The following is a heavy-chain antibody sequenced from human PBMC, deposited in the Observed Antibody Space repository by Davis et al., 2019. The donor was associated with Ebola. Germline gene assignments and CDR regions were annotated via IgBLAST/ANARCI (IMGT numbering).Heavy chain of an antibody. CDR1: GFTFDDYA. CDR2: ISWNSGSI. Sequence: SLKISCAASGFTFDDYAMHWVRQAPGKGLEWVSGISWNSGSIGYADSVKGRFTISRDNAKNSLYLQMNSLRAEDTALYYCAKGARWELLYYYYYGMDVWGQGTTVTVSS. D-gene: IGHD1-26*01. J-gene: IGHJ6*02. CDR3: AKGARWELLYYYYYGMDV. V-gene: IGHV3-9*01.